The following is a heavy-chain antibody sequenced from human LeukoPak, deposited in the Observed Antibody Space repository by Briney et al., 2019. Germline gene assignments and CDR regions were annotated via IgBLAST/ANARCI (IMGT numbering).Heavy chain of an antibody. V-gene: IGHV3-23*01. Sequence: QPGGSLRLSCAASGFNFSSHAMSWVRQAPGKGLEWVSAISGSGGSTYYADSVKGRFTISRDNSKNTLYLQMNSLRAEDTAVYYCARSSTSCFDYWGQGTLVTVSS. CDR3: ARSSTSCFDY. J-gene: IGHJ4*02. D-gene: IGHD2-2*01. CDR2: ISGSGGST. CDR1: GFNFSSHA.